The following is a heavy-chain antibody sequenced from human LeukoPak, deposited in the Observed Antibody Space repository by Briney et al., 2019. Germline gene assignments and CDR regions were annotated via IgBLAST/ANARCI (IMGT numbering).Heavy chain of an antibody. V-gene: IGHV1-2*02. D-gene: IGHD5-12*01. CDR1: VYTFTSFY. Sequence: ASETVSFTASVYTFTSFYMHWVRQAPGHGLEWNGWINPDSGATNSAPRFQGRVTLTRDTSINAVYMELMRLRSDDTAVYYCATAALYGGYDFDFWGQGTLVSVSS. J-gene: IGHJ4*02. CDR2: INPDSGAT. CDR3: ATAALYGGYDFDF.